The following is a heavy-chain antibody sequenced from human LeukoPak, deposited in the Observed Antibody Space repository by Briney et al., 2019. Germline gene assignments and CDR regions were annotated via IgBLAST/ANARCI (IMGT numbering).Heavy chain of an antibody. Sequence: SVKVSCKASGGTFSSYAIRWVRQAPGQGLEWMGRIIPIFGIANYAQKFQGRVTITADKSTSTAYMELSSLRSEDTAVYYCASGYYYDSSGPVDYWGQGTLVTVSS. CDR3: ASGYYYDSSGPVDY. CDR2: IIPIFGIA. D-gene: IGHD3-22*01. CDR1: GGTFSSYA. J-gene: IGHJ4*02. V-gene: IGHV1-69*04.